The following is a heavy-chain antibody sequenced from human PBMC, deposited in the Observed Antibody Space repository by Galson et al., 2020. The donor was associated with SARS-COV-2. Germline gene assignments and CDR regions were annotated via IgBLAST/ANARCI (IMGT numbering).Heavy chain of an antibody. D-gene: IGHD1-20*01. J-gene: IGHJ3*02. Sequence: SGPTQAKPTQPLTLTWTFSEFSFSTSGVGVAWIRQPPEKPLEWLAIVQWDDGKRHNQHLKSRVTITKETSDNQVVLTMTNVDPVDTATYYCTHSTFNWPRDGFDIWGQGTMVTVSS. CDR1: EFSFSTSGVG. V-gene: IGHV2-5*02. CDR3: THSTFNWPRDGFDI. CDR2: VQWDDGK.